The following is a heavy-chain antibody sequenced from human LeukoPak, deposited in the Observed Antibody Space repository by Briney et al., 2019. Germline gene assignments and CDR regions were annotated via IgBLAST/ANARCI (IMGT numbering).Heavy chain of an antibody. Sequence: GSLRVSCAASGFTFSGYWMGWVRQGPRKGLGWVANINQPGGVGNYVDSVKGRFTISRDNAKNSLYLQRNRLRAEDTAVYYCARDPHGGNSLGPWGQGTLVTVSS. CDR2: INQPGGVG. V-gene: IGHV3-7*01. CDR3: ARDPHGGNSLGP. D-gene: IGHD4-23*01. J-gene: IGHJ5*02. CDR1: GFTFSGYW.